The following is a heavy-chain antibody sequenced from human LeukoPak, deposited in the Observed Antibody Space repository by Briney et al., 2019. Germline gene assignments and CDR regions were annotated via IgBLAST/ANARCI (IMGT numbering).Heavy chain of an antibody. V-gene: IGHV4-59*12. CDR3: ARLSRAAAGRGRYYYMDV. CDR2: IYYSGST. D-gene: IGHD6-13*01. Sequence: PSETLSLTCTVSGGSISSYYWSWIRQPPGKGLEWLGYIYYSGSTNYNPSLKSRVTISVDTSKNQFSLKLSSVTAADTAVYYCARLSRAAAGRGRYYYMDVWGKGTTVTVSS. CDR1: GGSISSYY. J-gene: IGHJ6*03.